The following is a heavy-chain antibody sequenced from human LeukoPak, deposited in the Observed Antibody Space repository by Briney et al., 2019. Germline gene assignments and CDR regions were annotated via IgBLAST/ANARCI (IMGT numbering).Heavy chain of an antibody. J-gene: IGHJ4*02. Sequence: GGSLRLSCTASGFSFSGHWMHWARQLPGKGLVWASRISPTGSTTSYADSVKGRFTVSRDNAKNSLYLQMNSLRAEDTAVYYCARTYYDFWSGYYSLLTYFDYWGQGTLVTVSS. CDR2: ISPTGSTT. CDR3: ARTYYDFWSGYYSLLTYFDY. D-gene: IGHD3-3*01. V-gene: IGHV3-74*01. CDR1: GFSFSGHW.